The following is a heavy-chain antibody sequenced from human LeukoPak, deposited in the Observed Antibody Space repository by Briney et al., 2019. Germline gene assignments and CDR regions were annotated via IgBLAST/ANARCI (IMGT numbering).Heavy chain of an antibody. J-gene: IGHJ3*02. Sequence: SETLSLTCTVSGGSISTYYWNWIRQPPGKGLEWIGYIYYSGTTNYNPSLKSRVSMSVDTSKNQFSLKLSSVTAADTAVYYCARAIVGATDAFDIWGQGTMVTVSS. CDR3: ARAIVGATDAFDI. V-gene: IGHV4-59*01. CDR2: IYYSGTT. D-gene: IGHD1-26*01. CDR1: GGSISTYY.